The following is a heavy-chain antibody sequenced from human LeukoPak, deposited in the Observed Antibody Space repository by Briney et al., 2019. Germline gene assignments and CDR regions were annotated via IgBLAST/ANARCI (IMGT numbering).Heavy chain of an antibody. V-gene: IGHV4-39*01. CDR3: ASSETPYDFWSGYSLRDFYYGMDV. J-gene: IGHJ6*02. Sequence: SETLSLTCTVSGGSISSSSYSWGWIRQPPGKGLEWIGSIYYSGSTYYNPSLKSRVTISVDTSKNQFSLKLSSVTAADTAVYYCASSETPYDFWSGYSLRDFYYGMDVWGQGTTVTVSS. CDR1: GGSISSSSYS. CDR2: IYYSGST. D-gene: IGHD3-3*01.